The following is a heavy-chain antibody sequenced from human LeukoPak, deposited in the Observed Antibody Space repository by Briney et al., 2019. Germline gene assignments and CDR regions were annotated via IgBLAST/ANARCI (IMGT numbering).Heavy chain of an antibody. J-gene: IGHJ4*02. Sequence: ASVKVSCKSSGYTFTSYGISWVRQAPGQGLEWMGWISAYNGNTNYAQKFQGRVTMTRDTSIGTTSLELSRLRSDDTAVYFCARGGLYCSGGSCYPIDYWGQGTLVTVSS. CDR1: GYTFTSYG. D-gene: IGHD2-15*01. CDR3: ARGGLYCSGGSCYPIDY. CDR2: ISAYNGNT. V-gene: IGHV1-18*01.